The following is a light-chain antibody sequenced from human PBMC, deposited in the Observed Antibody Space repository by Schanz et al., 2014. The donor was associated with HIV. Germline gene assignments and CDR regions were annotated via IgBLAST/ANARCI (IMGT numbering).Light chain of an antibody. CDR2: EVS. Sequence: QSALTQPPSASGSPGQSITISCTGTTSDIGTYDLVSWYQQHPGRAPKLLIYEVSKRPSGVSSRFSGSKSGNTASLTISGLQAEDEADYYCAAWDDSLNGPNWVFGGGTKLTVL. J-gene: IGLJ3*02. V-gene: IGLV2-14*02. CDR3: AAWDDSLNGPNWV. CDR1: TSDIGTYDL.